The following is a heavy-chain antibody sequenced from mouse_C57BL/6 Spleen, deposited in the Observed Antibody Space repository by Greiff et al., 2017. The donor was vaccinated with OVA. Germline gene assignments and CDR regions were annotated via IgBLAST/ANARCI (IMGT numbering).Heavy chain of an antibody. CDR3: ARGGRQLSQDWVGY. CDR2: IYPGSGST. D-gene: IGHD3-2*02. J-gene: IGHJ3*01. CDR1: GYTFTSYW. Sequence: QVQLQQPGAELVKPGASVKMSCKASGYTFTSYWITWVKQRPGQGLEWIGDIYPGSGSTNYNEKFKSKATLTVDTSSSTAYMQLSSLTSEDSAGDYWARGGRQLSQDWVGYWGQGTLVTVSA. V-gene: IGHV1-55*01.